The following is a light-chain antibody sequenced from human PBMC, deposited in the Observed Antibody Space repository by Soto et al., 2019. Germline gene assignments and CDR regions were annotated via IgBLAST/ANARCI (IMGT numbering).Light chain of an antibody. CDR1: QYISSW. Sequence: DIQMTQSPSTLSASVGDRVTITCRASQYISSWLAWYQQKPGKAPKVLIYDASTLESGVPARFSGSGSGTEFTLTISSLQPDDFATYYCQQYNSYSGTFGQGTKVDI. J-gene: IGKJ1*01. CDR3: QQYNSYSGT. V-gene: IGKV1-5*01. CDR2: DAS.